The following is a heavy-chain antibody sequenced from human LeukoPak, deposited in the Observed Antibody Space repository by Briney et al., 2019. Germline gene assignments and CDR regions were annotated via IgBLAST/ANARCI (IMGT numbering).Heavy chain of an antibody. J-gene: IGHJ4*02. CDR1: GYSISSGYY. Sequence: SETLSLTCTVSGYSISSGYYWGWIRQPPGKGLEWIGSIYHSGSTYYNPSLKSRVTISVDTSKNQFSLKLSSVTAADTAVYYCARGRSSSTLVGYWGQGTLVTVSS. CDR2: IYHSGST. D-gene: IGHD6-6*01. CDR3: ARGRSSSTLVGY. V-gene: IGHV4-38-2*02.